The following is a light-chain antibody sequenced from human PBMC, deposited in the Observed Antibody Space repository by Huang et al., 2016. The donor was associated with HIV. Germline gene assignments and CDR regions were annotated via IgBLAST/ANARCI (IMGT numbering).Light chain of an antibody. CDR2: DAS. J-gene: IGKJ1*01. CDR1: QDISNY. CDR3: QHYDNLRT. Sequence: DLQMTQSPSSLSASVGDRVTITCQASQDISNYLNWYQQKPGKAPKLLIYDASNLETGVSSRFSGSGSGTDFTFTISSLQPEDIATYYCQHYDNLRTFGQGTKVEIK. V-gene: IGKV1-33*01.